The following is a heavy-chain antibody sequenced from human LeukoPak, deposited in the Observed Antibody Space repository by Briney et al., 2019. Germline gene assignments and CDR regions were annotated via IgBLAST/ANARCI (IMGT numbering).Heavy chain of an antibody. J-gene: IGHJ4*02. D-gene: IGHD3-22*01. CDR3: ARGLSDSSGYYHDY. Sequence: PSETLSLTCTVSGVSISSYYWSWIRQPPGKGLEWIVYIYYSGSTNYTPSLKSRVTISVDTSKNQFSLKLTSVTAADTAMYYCARGLSDSSGYYHDYWGRGTLVTVSS. CDR1: GVSISSYY. CDR2: IYYSGST. V-gene: IGHV4-59*08.